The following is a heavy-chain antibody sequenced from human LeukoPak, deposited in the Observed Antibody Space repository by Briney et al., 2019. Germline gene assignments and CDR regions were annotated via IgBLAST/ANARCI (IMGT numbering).Heavy chain of an antibody. CDR3: ARLYYDSSRYSSYYYYMDV. Sequence: ASVKVSCKASGYSFTGYYMHWVRQAPGQGLEWMGWINPNSGGTNYAQKFQGRVTMTRDTSISTAYMELSRLRSDDTAVYYCARLYYDSSRYSSYYYYMDVWGKGTTVTVSS. D-gene: IGHD3-22*01. CDR1: GYSFTGYY. J-gene: IGHJ6*03. CDR2: INPNSGGT. V-gene: IGHV1-2*02.